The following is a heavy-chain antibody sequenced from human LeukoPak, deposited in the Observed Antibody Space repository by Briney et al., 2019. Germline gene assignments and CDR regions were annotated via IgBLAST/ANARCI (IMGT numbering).Heavy chain of an antibody. CDR1: GFTFSSYG. CDR2: IWYDGSNK. CDR3: ARERPTQSYDILTGYYSPPNGMDV. V-gene: IGHV3-33*01. Sequence: GGSLRLSCAASGFTFSSYGMHWVRQAPGKGLEWVAVIWYDGSNKYYADSVKGRFTIPRDNSKNTLYLQMNSLRAEDTAVYYCARERPTQSYDILTGYYSPPNGMDVWGKGTTVTVSS. J-gene: IGHJ6*04. D-gene: IGHD3-9*01.